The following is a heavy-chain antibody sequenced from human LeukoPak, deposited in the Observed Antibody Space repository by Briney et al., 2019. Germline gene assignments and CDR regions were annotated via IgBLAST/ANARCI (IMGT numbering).Heavy chain of an antibody. D-gene: IGHD3-22*01. V-gene: IGHV3-23*01. Sequence: GGSLRLSCAGSGFTFSDFWMTWVRQTPGKGLEWVSGISGSGDNTYYADSVKGRFTISRDNSKNTLYLQMSSLRAEDTAVYYCAKPSSMIVVVNDAFDIWGQGTMVTVSS. CDR2: ISGSGDNT. CDR3: AKPSSMIVVVNDAFDI. CDR1: GFTFSDFW. J-gene: IGHJ3*02.